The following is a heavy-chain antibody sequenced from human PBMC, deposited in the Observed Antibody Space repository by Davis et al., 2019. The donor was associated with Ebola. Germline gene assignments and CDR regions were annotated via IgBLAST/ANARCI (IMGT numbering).Heavy chain of an antibody. CDR2: IRSKANSYAT. D-gene: IGHD6-19*01. Sequence: GESLKISCAASGFTFSGSAMHWVRQASGKGLEWVGRIRSKANSYATAYAASVKDRFTISRDDSEGMVYVQMNSLKTEDTAVYYCTTGGSGWFLFNHWGQGTLVTVSA. CDR1: GFTFSGSA. CDR3: TTGGSGWFLFNH. V-gene: IGHV3-73*01. J-gene: IGHJ4*02.